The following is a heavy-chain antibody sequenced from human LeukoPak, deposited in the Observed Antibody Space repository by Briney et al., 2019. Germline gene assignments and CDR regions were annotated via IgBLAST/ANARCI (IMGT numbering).Heavy chain of an antibody. J-gene: IGHJ4*02. Sequence: GESLKISCKGFGFTFNTFYWITLVRQMPGKGLEWMGIIYPGDSDTRYSPSFQGQVTISADKSISTAYSHWNSLKATDTAIYYCARTKNLRSYFDYWGQGTLVTVSS. CDR2: IYPGDSDT. V-gene: IGHV5-51*01. D-gene: IGHD4-17*01. CDR1: GFTFNTFYW. CDR3: ARTKNLRSYFDY.